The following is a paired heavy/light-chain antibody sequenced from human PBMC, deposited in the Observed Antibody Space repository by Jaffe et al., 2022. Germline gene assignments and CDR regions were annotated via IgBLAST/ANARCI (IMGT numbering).Heavy chain of an antibody. V-gene: IGHV3-73*02. CDR1: GFTFSGSI. CDR2: IRSKPNNYAT. J-gene: IGHJ3*02. CDR3: TRAHDYGDYLANFDI. Sequence: EVQLVESGGGLVQPGGSLKLSCTASGFTFSGSIMHWVRQASGKGLEWVGRIRSKPNNYATAYAASVKGRFTISRDDSKNTAYLQMNSLKSEDTAIYFCTRAHDYGDYLANFDIWGQGTMVTVSS. D-gene: IGHD4-17*01.
Light chain of an antibody. CDR2: AAS. J-gene: IGKJ4*01. V-gene: IGKV1-12*01. CDR1: QAISSW. CDR3: QQANTFLLLT. Sequence: IQMTQSPSSVSASVGDRVTITCRASQAISSWLAWYQQKPGKAPKLLISAASTLQSGVPSRFSGSGSGTDFTLTISSLQPEDFATYYCQQANTFLLLTFGGGTKVEIK.